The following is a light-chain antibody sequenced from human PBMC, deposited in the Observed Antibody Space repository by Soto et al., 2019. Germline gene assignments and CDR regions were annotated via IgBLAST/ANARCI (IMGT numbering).Light chain of an antibody. V-gene: IGKV1-33*01. CDR3: HQHDSLPQT. J-gene: IGKJ1*01. CDR2: DAS. Sequence: DIHMTQSASSLSASVGYRVTITCQASQDINRYLNWYQHKKGKAPKLLIYDASNLETGVPSRFSGSGYGTDFTFTISSLQTEDVATYYCHQHDSLPQTFGQGTKVDIK. CDR1: QDINRY.